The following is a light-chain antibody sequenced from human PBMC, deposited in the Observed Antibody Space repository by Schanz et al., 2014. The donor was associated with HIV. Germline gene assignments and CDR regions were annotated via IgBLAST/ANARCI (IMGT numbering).Light chain of an antibody. J-gene: IGKJ2*01. Sequence: IQLTQSPSSLSASVGDRVTITCQASQDIRKYLIWYQQKPGKAPKFLIYDASNLERGVPSTFSGSGSGTEFTLTISSLQPDDFATYYCLQYDDESYTFGQGTKLEIK. CDR2: DAS. CDR1: QDIRKY. V-gene: IGKV1-33*01. CDR3: LQYDDESYT.